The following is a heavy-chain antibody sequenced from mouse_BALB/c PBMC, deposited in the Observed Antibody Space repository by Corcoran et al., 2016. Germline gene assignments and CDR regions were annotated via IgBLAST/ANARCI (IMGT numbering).Heavy chain of an antibody. Sequence: QVQLQQSGAELAKPGASVKMSCKASGYTFTSYWMHWVKQRPGQGLDWIGYINPSTGYTEYNQKFKDKATLTADKSSSTAYMQLSSLTSEDSAVYYCARSPGSSYAMDYWGQGTSVTVSA. D-gene: IGHD1-1*01. CDR1: GYTFTSYW. V-gene: IGHV1-7*01. J-gene: IGHJ4*01. CDR3: ARSPGSSYAMDY. CDR2: INPSTGYT.